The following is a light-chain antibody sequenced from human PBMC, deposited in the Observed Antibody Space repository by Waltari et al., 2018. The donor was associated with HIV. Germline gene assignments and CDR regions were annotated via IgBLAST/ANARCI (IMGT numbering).Light chain of an antibody. CDR2: MNH. CDR3: AVWDDSLNGLV. Sequence: QSVLTQPPSASGTPGQRVTISCFGGTSNVDRTYVYWYQQVPGTTPKLLIYMNHERPSGVPDRFSGSKSGTSASLAVSGRRSEDEAAYYCAVWDDSLNGLVFGGGTKLTVL. CDR1: TSNVDRTY. J-gene: IGLJ2*01. V-gene: IGLV1-47*01.